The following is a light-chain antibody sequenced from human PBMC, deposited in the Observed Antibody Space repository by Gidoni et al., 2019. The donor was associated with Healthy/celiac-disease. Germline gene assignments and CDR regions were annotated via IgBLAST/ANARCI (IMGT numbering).Light chain of an antibody. Sequence: QSVLTQPPSVSGAPGQRVTISCTGSSSNTGAGYDVPWYQQLPGTAPKLLIYGTSNRPSGVPNRFSGSKSGTSASLAITGLQAEDEADYYCQSYDSSLSGSNVVFGGGTKLTVL. V-gene: IGLV1-40*01. J-gene: IGLJ2*01. CDR1: SSNTGAGYD. CDR2: GTS. CDR3: QSYDSSLSGSNVV.